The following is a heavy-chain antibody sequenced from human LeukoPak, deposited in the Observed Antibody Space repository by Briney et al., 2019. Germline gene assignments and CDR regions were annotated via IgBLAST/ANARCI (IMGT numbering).Heavy chain of an antibody. Sequence: PSGTLSLTCVVSGGSISSNTWWSWVRQPPNNGLEWIGEIYRSGSTNYNPSLKSRVSMSIDKSKNQFSLKLSSVTAADTAVYYCATLDILNDWSDPWGQGTLVTVSS. V-gene: IGHV4-4*02. CDR3: ATLDILNDWSDP. D-gene: IGHD3-9*01. J-gene: IGHJ5*02. CDR2: IYRSGST. CDR1: GGSISSNTW.